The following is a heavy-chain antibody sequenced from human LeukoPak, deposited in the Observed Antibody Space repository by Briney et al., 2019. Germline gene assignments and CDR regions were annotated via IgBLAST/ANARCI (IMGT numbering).Heavy chain of an antibody. D-gene: IGHD5-24*01. CDR3: TRVGYIDEGIDY. J-gene: IGHJ4*02. CDR1: GFTFSSYW. V-gene: IGHV3-7*04. CDR2: INQDGTEK. Sequence: GGSLRPSCAASGFTFSSYWMSWVRQAPGEGLEWVAKINQDGTEKAYVDSVRGRLTISRDNAKNSLYLQMNSLRAEDTAIYYCTRVGYIDEGIDYWGQGTLVTVSS.